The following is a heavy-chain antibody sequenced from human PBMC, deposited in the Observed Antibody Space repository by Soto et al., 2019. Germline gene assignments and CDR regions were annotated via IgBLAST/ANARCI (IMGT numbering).Heavy chain of an antibody. CDR2: ISYDGSNK. D-gene: IGHD3-3*01. V-gene: IGHV3-30-3*01. Sequence: GGSLRLSCAASGFTFSSYAMHWVRQAPGKGLEWVAVISYDGSNKYYADSVKGRFTISRDNSKNTLYLQMNSLRAEDTAVYYCARKEYDFWRHGGFDPWGQGTLVTVSS. CDR1: GFTFSSYA. CDR3: ARKEYDFWRHGGFDP. J-gene: IGHJ5*02.